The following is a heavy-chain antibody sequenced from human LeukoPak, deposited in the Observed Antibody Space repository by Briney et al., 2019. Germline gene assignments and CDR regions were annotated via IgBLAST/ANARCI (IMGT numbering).Heavy chain of an antibody. J-gene: IGHJ4*02. Sequence: VVQPGRSLRLSCSASGFTFSHYAMHWVRQAPGEGLEYLSGISSNGDSTYYADSVKGRFTISRDNSKNTLFLQMSSLRVEDTAFYYCVKDAKMATIGRTFDYWGQGTLVTVSS. V-gene: IGHV3-64D*09. D-gene: IGHD5-24*01. CDR3: VKDAKMATIGRTFDY. CDR1: GFTFSHYA. CDR2: ISSNGDST.